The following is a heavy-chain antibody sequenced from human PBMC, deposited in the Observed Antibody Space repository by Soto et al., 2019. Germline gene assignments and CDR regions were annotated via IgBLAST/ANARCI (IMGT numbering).Heavy chain of an antibody. CDR2: ILSKAGNYAT. CDR1: GFIFSGSA. V-gene: IGHV3-73*01. Sequence: EVQLVESGGGLVQPGGSLKLSCAASGFIFSGSAVHWVRQASGKGLEWVGRILSKAGNYATAYPASMKGRFIISRDDSENTAFLQMNSLKTEDTAVYYCIRGGSPYYYDYWGQGTLVAVSS. CDR3: IRGGSPYYYDY. J-gene: IGHJ4*02.